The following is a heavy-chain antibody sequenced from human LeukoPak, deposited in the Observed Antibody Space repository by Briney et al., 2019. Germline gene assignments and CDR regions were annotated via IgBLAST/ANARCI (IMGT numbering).Heavy chain of an antibody. V-gene: IGHV4-4*07. CDR3: ARGLGGSGRYNYYYMDV. CDR2: MFTSGNP. CDR1: GDSISSCY. D-gene: IGHD1-26*01. Sequence: SETLSLTCTVSGDSISSCYWSWIWQPAGKGLEWIGRMFTSGNPNYNPSLKGRLSMSVDTSKNQFSLKLTSVTAADTAVYYCARGLGGSGRYNYYYMDVWGQGTTVTVSS. J-gene: IGHJ6*03.